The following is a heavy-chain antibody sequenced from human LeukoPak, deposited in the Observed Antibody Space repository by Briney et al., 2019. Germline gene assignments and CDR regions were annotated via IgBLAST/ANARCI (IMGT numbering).Heavy chain of an antibody. V-gene: IGHV3-30*19. CDR3: ARDRSGYANDAFDF. CDR2: LSYGGTNK. D-gene: IGHD3-3*01. CDR1: GFAFRNYG. J-gene: IGHJ3*01. Sequence: GMSLRLSCAASGFAFRNYGMHWVRQAPGKGLEWVAVLSYGGTNKYYADSVKGRFTISRDNSKNTMFLQMNSLRAEDTAVYHCARDRSGYANDAFDFWGQGTMVTVSS.